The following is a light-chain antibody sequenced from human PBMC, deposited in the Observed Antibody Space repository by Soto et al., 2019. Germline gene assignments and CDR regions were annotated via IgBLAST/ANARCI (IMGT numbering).Light chain of an antibody. CDR1: QDVSRY. V-gene: IGKV1-9*01. CDR3: QQLNSYVFT. Sequence: DIQLTQSPSFLSASVGDRVTITCRASQDVSRYLAWYQQKPGKAPNLLIYAASTLQSGVPSRFSGSGSGTEFTLTISSLQPEYFATYYCQQLNSYVFTFGPGTKVDIK. CDR2: AAS. J-gene: IGKJ3*01.